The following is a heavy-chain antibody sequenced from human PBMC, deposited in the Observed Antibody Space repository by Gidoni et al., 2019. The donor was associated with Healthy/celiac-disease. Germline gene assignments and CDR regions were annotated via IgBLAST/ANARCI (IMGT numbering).Heavy chain of an antibody. J-gene: IGHJ4*02. D-gene: IGHD6-19*01. CDR2: IYHGGRT. Sequence: QVQLQESGPGLVKPSEALSLTCTVSGYSISSGYYWGWIRQPPGKGLEWMGSIYHGGRTYYNPSLKSRVTISVDTSNNQVSLKLSSVTAADTAVYYCARGGGVAGARGFDYWGQGTLVTVSS. CDR3: ARGGGVAGARGFDY. V-gene: IGHV4-38-2*02. CDR1: GYSISSGYY.